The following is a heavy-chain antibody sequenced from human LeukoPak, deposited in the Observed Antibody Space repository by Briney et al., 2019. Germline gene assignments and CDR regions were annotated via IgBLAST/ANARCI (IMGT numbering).Heavy chain of an antibody. CDR3: AKELERKGFFDY. Sequence: GGSLRLSCAASGFTFSSNGMHWVRQAPGKGLEWVAFISYDGREVYYADSVKGRFTISRDNSKNTLYLQMNSLRSEDTAVFYCAKELERKGFFDYWGQGTLITVSS. V-gene: IGHV3-30*02. CDR1: GFTFSSNG. CDR2: ISYDGREV. J-gene: IGHJ4*02. D-gene: IGHD3-3*01.